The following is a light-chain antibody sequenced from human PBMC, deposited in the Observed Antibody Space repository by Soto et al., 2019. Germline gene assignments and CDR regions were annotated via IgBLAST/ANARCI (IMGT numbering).Light chain of an antibody. J-gene: IGKJ4*01. CDR1: QSISSW. V-gene: IGKV1-5*03. Sequence: DIQMTQSPSTLSASVGDRVTITCRASQSISSWLAWYQQKPGKAPKLLIYRASSLQSGVPSSFSGSGSGTEFTLTLSSLQPDDFATYYCQQYYSYSLTFGGGTKVEIK. CDR2: RAS. CDR3: QQYYSYSLT.